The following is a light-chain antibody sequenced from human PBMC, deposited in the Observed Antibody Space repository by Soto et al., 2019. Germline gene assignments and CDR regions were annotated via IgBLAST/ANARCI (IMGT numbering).Light chain of an antibody. CDR2: DVS. Sequence: QSVLTQPRSVSGSPGQSATISCTGTSSDVGGYNYVSWYQHHPGKAPKLMIYDVSKRPSGVPDRFSGSKSGNTASLTISGLQAEDEADYYCCSYAGSYTFYVFGTGTKVTVL. J-gene: IGLJ1*01. CDR1: SSDVGGYNY. CDR3: CSYAGSYTFYV. V-gene: IGLV2-11*01.